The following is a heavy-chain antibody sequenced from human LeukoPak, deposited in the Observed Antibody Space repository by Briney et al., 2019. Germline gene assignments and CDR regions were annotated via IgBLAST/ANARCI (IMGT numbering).Heavy chain of an antibody. J-gene: IGHJ6*02. CDR3: ARDPRYSSGWYRSYYYYSGMDV. CDR2: INEDGSTT. D-gene: IGHD6-19*01. Sequence: GGSLRLSCAASGFTFSSNWMHWVRQAPGKGLVWVSRINEDGSTTNYADSVKGRSTIFRDNAKNTLYLQMNSLRAEDKAVYYCARDPRYSSGWYRSYYYYSGMDVWGQGPTVTVSS. V-gene: IGHV3-74*01. CDR1: GFTFSSNW.